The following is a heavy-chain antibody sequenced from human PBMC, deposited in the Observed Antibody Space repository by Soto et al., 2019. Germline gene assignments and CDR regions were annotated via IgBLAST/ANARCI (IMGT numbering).Heavy chain of an antibody. Sequence: SETLSLTCAVSAGSINSAGHSWGWVRQSPGKGLEWIGYSYHSGSSYYNPSLQSRVTISVDRSKAQFYLTLTSVTAADTAMYYCASSTFFPDSRGYHFKNLDSWGQGTLVTVSS. CDR3: ASSTFFPDSRGYHFKNLDS. CDR2: SYHSGSS. V-gene: IGHV4-30-2*06. D-gene: IGHD3-22*01. J-gene: IGHJ5*01. CDR1: AGSINSAGHS.